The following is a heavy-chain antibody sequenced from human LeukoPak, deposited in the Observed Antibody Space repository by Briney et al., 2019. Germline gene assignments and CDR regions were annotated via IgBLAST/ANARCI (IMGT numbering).Heavy chain of an antibody. CDR3: ARGSDILTGSDFDY. J-gene: IGHJ4*02. V-gene: IGHV1-2*02. CDR1: GYTFTGYY. Sequence: EASVKVSCKASGYTFTGYYMHWVRQAPGQGLEWMGWINPNSGGTNYAQKFQGRVTMTRDTSISTAYMELSRLRSDDTAVYYCARGSDILTGSDFDYWGQGTLVTVSS. CDR2: INPNSGGT. D-gene: IGHD3-9*01.